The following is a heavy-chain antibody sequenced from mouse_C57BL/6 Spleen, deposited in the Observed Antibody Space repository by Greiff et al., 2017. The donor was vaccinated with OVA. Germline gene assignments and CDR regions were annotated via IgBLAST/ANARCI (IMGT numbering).Heavy chain of an antibody. CDR2: INPRRGYT. CDR1: GYTFTSYT. V-gene: IGHV1-4*01. J-gene: IGHJ1*03. Sequence: VQLQQSGAELARPGASVKMSCKASGYTFTSYTMHWVNQRPGQGLEWIGYINPRRGYTKSNQKFKDKATLTADNSYSTAYMPLSSLTSEDSAVYYCARCPPLSSEDWYFDVWGTGTPVTVSS. CDR3: ARCPPLSSEDWYFDV. D-gene: IGHD1-1*01.